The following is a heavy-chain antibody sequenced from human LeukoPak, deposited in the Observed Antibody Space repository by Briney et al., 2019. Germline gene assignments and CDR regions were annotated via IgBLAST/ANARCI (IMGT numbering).Heavy chain of an antibody. D-gene: IGHD5-12*01. CDR1: GFTFSSYA. Sequence: GGSLRLSCAASGFTFSSYAMHWVRQAPGKGLEWVAVISYDGSNKYYADSVKGRFTISRDNSKNTLYLQMNSLRAEDTAVYYCARDLGGGYQPYYYYMDVWGKGTTVTGSS. J-gene: IGHJ6*03. CDR3: ARDLGGGYQPYYYYMDV. CDR2: ISYDGSNK. V-gene: IGHV3-30*04.